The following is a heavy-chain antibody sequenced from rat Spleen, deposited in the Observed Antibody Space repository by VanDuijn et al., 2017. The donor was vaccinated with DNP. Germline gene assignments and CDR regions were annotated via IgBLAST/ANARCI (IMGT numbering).Heavy chain of an antibody. V-gene: IGHV2-63*01. Sequence: QVQLRESGPGLVQPSETLSLTCTVSGFSLTTYSFSWVRQSSGKGPEWMGRIWYDGDTAYNSALKSRLTISRDTSKNQLFLKRNSLQTADTGTYYCTRDRAHVGFAYWGQGTLVTVSS. CDR2: IWYDGDT. J-gene: IGHJ3*01. D-gene: IGHD1-4*01. CDR1: GFSLTTYS. CDR3: TRDRAHVGFAY.